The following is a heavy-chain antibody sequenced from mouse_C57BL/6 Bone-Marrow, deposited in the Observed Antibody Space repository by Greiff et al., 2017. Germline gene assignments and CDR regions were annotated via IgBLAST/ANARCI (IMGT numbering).Heavy chain of an antibody. CDR1: GYTFTSYW. V-gene: IGHV1-64*01. CDR3: ARSGNYYGSSPLDY. D-gene: IGHD1-1*01. CDR2: IHPNSGST. J-gene: IGHJ2*01. Sequence: VQLQQPGAELVKPGASVKLSCKASGYTFTSYWMHWVKQRPGQGLAWIGMIHPNSGSTNYNEKFKSKATLTVDKSSSTAYMQLSSLTSEDSAVYYCARSGNYYGSSPLDYWGQGTTLTVSS.